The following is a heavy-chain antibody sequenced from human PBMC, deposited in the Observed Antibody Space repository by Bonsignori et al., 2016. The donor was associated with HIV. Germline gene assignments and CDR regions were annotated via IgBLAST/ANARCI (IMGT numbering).Heavy chain of an antibody. CDR2: IYTSGST. J-gene: IGHJ4*02. Sequence: WIRQPPGKGLEWIGRIYTSGSTNYNPSLKSRVTISVDTSKNQFSLKLSSVTAADTAVYYCASGKLYAAAVFDYWGQGTLVTVSS. D-gene: IGHD6-13*01. CDR3: ASGKLYAAAVFDY. V-gene: IGHV4-61*02.